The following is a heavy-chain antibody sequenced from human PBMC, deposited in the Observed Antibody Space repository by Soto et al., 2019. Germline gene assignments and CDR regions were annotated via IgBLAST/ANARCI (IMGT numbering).Heavy chain of an antibody. CDR3: VRDSRYMWLRLREDYYYYGMDV. Sequence: SVKVSCKASGFTFTSSAVQWVRQARGQRLEWIGWIVVGSGNTNYAQKFQERVTITRDMSTSTAYMELSSLRSEDTAVYYCVRDSRYMWLRLREDYYYYGMDVWGQGTTVTVSS. CDR2: IVVGSGNT. CDR1: GFTFTSSA. V-gene: IGHV1-58*01. J-gene: IGHJ6*02. D-gene: IGHD5-12*01.